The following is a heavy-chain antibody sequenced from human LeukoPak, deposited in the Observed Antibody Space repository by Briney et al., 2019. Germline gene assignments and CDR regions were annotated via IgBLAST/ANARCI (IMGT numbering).Heavy chain of an antibody. CDR3: ARHGGTRVTLVEVYYFDY. J-gene: IGHJ4*02. CDR2: VSHDGIT. D-gene: IGHD4-11*01. CDR1: GGSINSALYY. V-gene: IGHV4-39*01. Sequence: PSETLSLTCTVSGGSINSALYYWAWIRQTPKQQLEWIGSVSHDGITKYSPSLGGRVSLSADTSKNQFSLKLSSVTAADTALYYCARHGGTRVTLVEVYYFDYWGQGTLVTVSS.